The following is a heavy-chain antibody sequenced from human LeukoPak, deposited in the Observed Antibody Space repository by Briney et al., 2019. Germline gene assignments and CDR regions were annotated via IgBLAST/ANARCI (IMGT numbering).Heavy chain of an antibody. J-gene: IGHJ4*02. D-gene: IGHD5-24*01. CDR1: GGSISTYY. CDR3: ARDLRWLQLGD. V-gene: IGHV4-34*01. Sequence: SETLSLTCTVSGGSISTYYWNWIRQPPGKGLEWIGEINHSGSTNYNPSLKSRVTISVDTSKNQFSLKLSSVTAADTAVYYCARDLRWLQLGDWGQGTLVTVSS. CDR2: INHSGST.